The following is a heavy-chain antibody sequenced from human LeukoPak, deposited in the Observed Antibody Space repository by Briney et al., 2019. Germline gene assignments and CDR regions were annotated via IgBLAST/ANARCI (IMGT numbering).Heavy chain of an antibody. Sequence: PSETLSLTCTVSGGSISSYYWSWIRQPPGKGLEWIGYIYYSGSTNYNPSLKSRVTISVDTSKNQFSLKLSSVTAADTAVYYCARGGYYYGSGSDYWGQGTLVTVSS. V-gene: IGHV4-59*12. CDR1: GGSISSYY. CDR2: IYYSGST. CDR3: ARGGYYYGSGSDY. D-gene: IGHD3-10*01. J-gene: IGHJ4*02.